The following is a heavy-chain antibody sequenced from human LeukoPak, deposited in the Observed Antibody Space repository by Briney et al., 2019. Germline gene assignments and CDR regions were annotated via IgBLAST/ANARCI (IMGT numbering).Heavy chain of an antibody. CDR1: GGSISSGDYY. CDR3: ASLDYYDSSGFG. V-gene: IGHV4-30-4*01. Sequence: SQTLSLTCTVSGGSISSGDYYWSWIRQPPGTGLEWIGYIYYSGSTYYNPSLKSRVTISVDTSKNQFSLKLSSVTAADTAVYNCASLDYYDSSGFGWGQGTLVTVSS. D-gene: IGHD3-22*01. CDR2: IYYSGST. J-gene: IGHJ4*02.